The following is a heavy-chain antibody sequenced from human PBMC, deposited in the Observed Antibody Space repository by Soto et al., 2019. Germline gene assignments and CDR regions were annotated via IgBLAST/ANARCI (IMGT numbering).Heavy chain of an antibody. Sequence: PGGSLRLSCAASGFTFSYYPLHWVRRAPGKGLEWVSSISGIRDYIRYADSVKGRFTISRDNAKTSLYLQMNSLTAEDTAVYYCVKPKEHFYDSSPGETWGQGTPVTVSS. J-gene: IGHJ5*02. CDR2: ISGIRDYI. V-gene: IGHV3-21*06. CDR3: VKPKEHFYDSSPGET. CDR1: GFTFSYYP. D-gene: IGHD3-22*01.